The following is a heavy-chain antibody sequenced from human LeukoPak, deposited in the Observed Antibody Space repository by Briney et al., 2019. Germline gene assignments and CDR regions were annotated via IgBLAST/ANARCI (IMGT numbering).Heavy chain of an antibody. CDR3: AKGSNVGIRPHYYFDY. D-gene: IGHD1-26*01. CDR2: ISGSGGST. J-gene: IGHJ4*02. CDR1: GFTFSSYA. V-gene: IGHV3-23*01. Sequence: PGGSLRLSCAASGFTFSSYAMSWVRQAPGKGLEWVSAISGSGGSTYYADSVKGRFTISRDNSKNTLYLQMNSLRAEDTAVYYCAKGSNVGIRPHYYFDYWGQGTLVTVSS.